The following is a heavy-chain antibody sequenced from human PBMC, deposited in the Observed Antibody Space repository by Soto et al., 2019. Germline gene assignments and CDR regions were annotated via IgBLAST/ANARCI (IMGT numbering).Heavy chain of an antibody. D-gene: IGHD4-17*01. Sequence: PSETLSLICTVSGGSISSSSYYWGWIRQPPGKGLEWIGSIYYSGSTYYNPSLKSRVTISVDTSKNQFSLKLSSVTAADTAVYYCEVTTTSLYYYYYYMEVWGKGTTVTVSS. V-gene: IGHV4-39*01. CDR2: IYYSGST. CDR3: EVTTTSLYYYYYYMEV. J-gene: IGHJ6*03. CDR1: GGSISSSSYY.